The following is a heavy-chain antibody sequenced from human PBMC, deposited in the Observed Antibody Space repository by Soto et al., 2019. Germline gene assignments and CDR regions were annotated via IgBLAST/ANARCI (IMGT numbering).Heavy chain of an antibody. J-gene: IGHJ3*02. CDR1: GFTFSSYA. V-gene: IGHV3-30-3*01. Sequence: QVQLVESGGGVVQPGRSLRLSCAASGFTFSSYAMHWVRQAPGKGLEWVAVISYDGSNKYYADSVKGRFTISRENSKNALYLHMNSRRAEDTSVYYCASDSNYYDSSGYWAGDAFDIWCQGTMVTVSS. CDR3: ASDSNYYDSSGYWAGDAFDI. CDR2: ISYDGSNK. D-gene: IGHD3-22*01.